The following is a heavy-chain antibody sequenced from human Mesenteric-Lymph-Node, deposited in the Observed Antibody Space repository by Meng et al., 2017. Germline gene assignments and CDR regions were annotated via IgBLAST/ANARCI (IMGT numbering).Heavy chain of an antibody. CDR3: ARDKLLWFGELLYYFDY. D-gene: IGHD3-10*01. CDR1: GYTFTSYG. Sequence: ASVKVSCKASGYTFTSYGISWVRQAPGQGLEWMGWINPNSGGTNYAQKFQGRVTMTRDTSISTAYMELSRLRSDDTAVYYCARDKLLWFGELLYYFDYWGQGTLVTVSS. J-gene: IGHJ4*02. V-gene: IGHV1-2*02. CDR2: INPNSGGT.